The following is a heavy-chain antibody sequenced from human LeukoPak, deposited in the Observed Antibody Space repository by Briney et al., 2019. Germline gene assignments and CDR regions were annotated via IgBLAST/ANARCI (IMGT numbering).Heavy chain of an antibody. D-gene: IGHD3-22*01. J-gene: IGHJ3*02. V-gene: IGHV3-66*01. CDR3: ARRSSSGYDDAFDI. Sequence: PGGSLRLSCAASGFTVSSNYMSWVRQAPGKGLEWVSVIYSGGSTYYADSVKGRFTISRDNSKNTLYLQMNSLRAEDTAVYYCARRSSSGYDDAFDIWGQGTMVTVSS. CDR1: GFTVSSNY. CDR2: IYSGGST.